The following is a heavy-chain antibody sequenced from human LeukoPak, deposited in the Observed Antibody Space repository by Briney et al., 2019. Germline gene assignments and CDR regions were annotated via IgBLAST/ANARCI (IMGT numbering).Heavy chain of an antibody. CDR3: ARDGLVGQYPMDV. J-gene: IGHJ6*03. CDR1: GFTFSSYW. V-gene: IGHV3-7*01. D-gene: IGHD2-15*01. Sequence: GGSLRLSCAASGFTFSSYWMSWVRQAPGKGLEWVANIKQDGSEKYYVDSVKGRFTISRDNAKNSLYLQMNSLRAEDTAVYYCARDGLVGQYPMDVWGKGTTVTVSS. CDR2: IKQDGSEK.